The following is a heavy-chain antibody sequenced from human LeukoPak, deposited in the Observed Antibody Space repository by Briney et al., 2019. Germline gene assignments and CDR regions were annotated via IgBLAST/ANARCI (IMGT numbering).Heavy chain of an antibody. J-gene: IGHJ4*02. Sequence: GGSLRLSCVASGFSFRNYAIHWVRQAPGKGLEYVSVINTDGRITYYADSVKGRFTISRDNSKNTVYLQMGSLRGEDMAVYYCTRDGGSFCDFDNWGQGALVTVSS. CDR1: GFSFRNYA. CDR2: INTDGRIT. V-gene: IGHV3-64*02. CDR3: TRDGGSFCDFDN. D-gene: IGHD1-26*01.